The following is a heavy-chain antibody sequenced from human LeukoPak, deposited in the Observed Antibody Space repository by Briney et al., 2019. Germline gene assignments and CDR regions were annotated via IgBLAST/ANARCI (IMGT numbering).Heavy chain of an antibody. V-gene: IGHV3-23*01. D-gene: IGHD3-22*01. CDR3: AKYYYDSSGYYTQTFDY. J-gene: IGHJ4*02. CDR1: GFTFSSYA. Sequence: PGGSLRLSCAASGFTFSSYAMSWVRQASGKGLEWVSAISGSGGSTYYADSVKGRFTISRDNSKNTLYLQMNSLRAEDTAVYYCAKYYYDSSGYYTQTFDYWGQGTLVTVSS. CDR2: ISGSGGST.